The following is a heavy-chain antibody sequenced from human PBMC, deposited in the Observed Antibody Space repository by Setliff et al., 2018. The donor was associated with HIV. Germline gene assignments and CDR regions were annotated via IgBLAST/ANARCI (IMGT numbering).Heavy chain of an antibody. D-gene: IGHD6-19*01. CDR2: INPNSGNT. CDR3: ARQGGYSSPLSI. V-gene: IGHV1-8*02. CDR1: GYTFTGYY. Sequence: ASVKVSCKASGYTFTGYYIHWVRQAPGQGLEWMGWINPNSGNTGYAQKFQGRVTMTRNTSISTAYMELSSLRSEDTAVYYCARQGGYSSPLSIWGQGTMVTVSS. J-gene: IGHJ3*02.